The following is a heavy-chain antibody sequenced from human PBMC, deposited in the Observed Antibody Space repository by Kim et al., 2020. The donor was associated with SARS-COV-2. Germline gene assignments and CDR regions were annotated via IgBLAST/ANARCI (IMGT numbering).Heavy chain of an antibody. CDR2: ISYDGSNK. J-gene: IGHJ4*02. CDR3: ARGHLRSWYLMYFDY. Sequence: GGSLRLSYAASGFTFSSYAMHWVRQAPGKGLEWVAVISYDGSNKYYVDSVKGRFTISRDNSKNTLYLQMNSLRAEDTAVYYCARGHLRSWYLMYFDYWGQGTLVTVSS. V-gene: IGHV3-30*04. D-gene: IGHD6-13*01. CDR1: GFTFSSYA.